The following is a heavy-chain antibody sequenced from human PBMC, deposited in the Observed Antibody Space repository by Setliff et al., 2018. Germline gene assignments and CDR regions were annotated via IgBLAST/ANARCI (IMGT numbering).Heavy chain of an antibody. CDR2: ISGRGDST. D-gene: IGHD2-21*01. V-gene: IGHV3-23*01. CDR3: ARGGDYCGGECYIPPPDSY. J-gene: IGHJ4*02. Sequence: GESLKISCAASGFTFSSYAMTWVRQAPGKGLERVSAISGRGDSTFYEDSVKGRFTISRGNSKNTLYLQMNSLRPEDTAVYYCARGGDYCGGECYIPPPDSYWGQGTLVTVSS. CDR1: GFTFSSYA.